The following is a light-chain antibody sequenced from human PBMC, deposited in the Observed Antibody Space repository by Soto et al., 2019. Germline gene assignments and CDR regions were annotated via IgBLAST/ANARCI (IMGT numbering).Light chain of an antibody. Sequence: QSALTQPPSASGSPGQSVTISCTGTSSDVGAYNYVSWYQQHPGKAPKLMIYDVIKRPSGVPDRFSGSKSGNTAALTVSGLHAEDEADYYCSSYAGSNILLFGGGTKLTVL. J-gene: IGLJ2*01. CDR1: SSDVGAYNY. CDR3: SSYAGSNILL. CDR2: DVI. V-gene: IGLV2-8*01.